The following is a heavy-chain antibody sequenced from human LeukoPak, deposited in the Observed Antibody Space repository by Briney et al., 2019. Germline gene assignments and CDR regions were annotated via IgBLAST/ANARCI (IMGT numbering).Heavy chain of an antibody. CDR3: ARIQLWFGPIDY. J-gene: IGHJ4*02. Sequence: SETLSLTCTVSGGSISSNSYYWGWIRQPPGKGLEWIGSIYYSGSTYYNPSLKSRVTISVDTSKNQFSLKLSSVTAADTAVYYCARIQLWFGPIDYWGQGTLVTVSS. V-gene: IGHV4-39*01. D-gene: IGHD5-18*01. CDR1: GGSISSNSYY. CDR2: IYYSGST.